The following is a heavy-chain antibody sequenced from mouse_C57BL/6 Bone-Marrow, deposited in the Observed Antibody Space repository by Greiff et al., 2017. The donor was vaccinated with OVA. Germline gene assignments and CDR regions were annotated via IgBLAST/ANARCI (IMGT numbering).Heavy chain of an antibody. CDR3: ARLFYDYDEDCFAY. J-gene: IGHJ3*01. CDR2: INPNNGGT. D-gene: IGHD2-4*01. CDR1: GYTFTDYN. Sequence: VQLQQSGPELVKPGASVKIPCKASGYTFTDYNMDWVKQSHGKSLEWIGDINPNNGGTIYNQKFKGKATLTVDKSSSTAYMELRSLTSEDTAVYYCARLFYDYDEDCFAYWGQGTLVTVSA. V-gene: IGHV1-18*01.